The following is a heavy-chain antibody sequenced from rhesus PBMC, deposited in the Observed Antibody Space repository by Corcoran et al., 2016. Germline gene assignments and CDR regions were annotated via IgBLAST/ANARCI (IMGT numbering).Heavy chain of an antibody. CDR2: FHVRSRIN. CDR1: GYSISSGHN. J-gene: IGHJ4*01. CDR3: GRGTPPDH. Sequence: QVQLQESGPGLVKPSETLSLTCGVSGYSISSGHNWGWIRQPPVKGLDCIGYFHVRSRINNINPNFDRRVSRSVDTSKTQFALKLSSVTAADTAVYLCGRGTPPDHWGRGILVTVSS. V-gene: IGHV4S14*01. D-gene: IGHD1-44*01.